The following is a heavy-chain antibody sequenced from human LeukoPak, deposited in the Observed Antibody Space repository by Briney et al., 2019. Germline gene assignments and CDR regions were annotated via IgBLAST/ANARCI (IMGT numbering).Heavy chain of an antibody. J-gene: IGHJ3*02. V-gene: IGHV4-38-2*02. CDR2: IYYTGTT. CDR3: AREADNGDYFPTLTAFDI. Sequence: SETLSLTCTVSGYSISTGYYWDWIRQPPGKGLEWIGSIYYTGTTYYNPSLKSRVSIFVDTSKNQFSLKLSSVTAADTAVYYCAREADNGDYFPTLTAFDIWGQGTVVTVSS. D-gene: IGHD4-17*01. CDR1: GYSISTGYY.